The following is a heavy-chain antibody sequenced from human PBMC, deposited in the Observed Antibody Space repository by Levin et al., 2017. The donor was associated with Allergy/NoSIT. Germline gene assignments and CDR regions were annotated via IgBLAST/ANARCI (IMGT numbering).Heavy chain of an antibody. CDR2: ISANNGNT. J-gene: IGHJ3*02. CDR1: GYTFTSHG. CDR3: ARWTLYCSGGNCYILDAFDI. Sequence: ASVKVSCKASGYTFTSHGISWVRQAPGQGLEWMGWISANNGNTNYAQKLQGRVTMTTDTSTRTAYMELRSLRSDDTDGYYFARWTLYCSGGNCYILDAFDIGGEGSLVTVSS. V-gene: IGHV1-18*01. D-gene: IGHD2-15*01.